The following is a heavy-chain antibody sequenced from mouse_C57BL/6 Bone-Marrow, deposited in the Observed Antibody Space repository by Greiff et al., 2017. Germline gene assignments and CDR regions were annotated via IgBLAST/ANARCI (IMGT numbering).Heavy chain of an antibody. J-gene: IGHJ4*01. D-gene: IGHD1-1*01. CDR2: FTIYSDAT. Sequence: LQQSGAELVRPGSSVKLSCKDSYFAFMASAMHWVQQRPGHGLEWIGYFTIYSDATDYSENFKGKATLTADTSSSTAYMELSRLTSVDSAVYYCARSATVEARKYYAMDYWGQGTSVTVSS. V-gene: IGHV1-49*01. CDR1: YFAFMASA. CDR3: ARSATVEARKYYAMDY.